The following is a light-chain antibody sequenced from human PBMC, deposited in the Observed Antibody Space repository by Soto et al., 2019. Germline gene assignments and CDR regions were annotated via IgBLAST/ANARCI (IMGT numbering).Light chain of an antibody. J-gene: IGLJ1*01. Sequence: SYELTQPPSVSVAPGQTARITCGGNNIESKSVHWYQQRTGQAPVLVIYVDSDRPSGIPDRFSASTSGNTAALTISRVEACDEADYYCQVWDTISDHYVFGSGTKLTVL. CDR3: QVWDTISDHYV. CDR1: NIESKS. V-gene: IGLV3-21*02. CDR2: VDS.